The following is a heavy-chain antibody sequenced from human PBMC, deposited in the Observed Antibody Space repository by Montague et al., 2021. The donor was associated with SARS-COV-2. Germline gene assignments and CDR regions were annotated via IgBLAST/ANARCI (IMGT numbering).Heavy chain of an antibody. Sequence: SETLSLTCDVYGGSFSGYYWSWIRQPPEKGLEWIGEINQSGRTNNNPYPKSRVIISVDTSKNQFSLKLSSVTAADTAVYYCARRRSPVWGVTVSADLDYWGQGILVIVSS. CDR3: ARRRSPVWGVTVSADLDY. J-gene: IGHJ4*02. CDR2: INQSGRT. CDR1: GGSFSGYY. D-gene: IGHD3-10*01. V-gene: IGHV4-34*01.